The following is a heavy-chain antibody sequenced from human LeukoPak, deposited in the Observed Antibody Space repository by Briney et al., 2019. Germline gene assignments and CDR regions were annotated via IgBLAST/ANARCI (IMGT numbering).Heavy chain of an antibody. D-gene: IGHD5-12*01. J-gene: IGHJ5*02. V-gene: IGHV3-30*03. CDR3: ARAGGGLRFETNWFDP. Sequence: PGGSLRLSCAASGFTFSSYGMHWVRQAPGKGLEWVAGISYDGSNKYYADSVKGRFTISRDNSKNTLYLQMNSLRAEDTAVYYCARAGGGLRFETNWFDPWGQGTLVTVSS. CDR2: ISYDGSNK. CDR1: GFTFSSYG.